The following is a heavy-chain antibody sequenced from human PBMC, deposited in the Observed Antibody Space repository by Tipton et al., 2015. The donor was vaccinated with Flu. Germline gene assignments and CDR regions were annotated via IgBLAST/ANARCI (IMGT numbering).Heavy chain of an antibody. D-gene: IGHD5-12*01. Sequence: QSGPEVKKPGESLKISCKSSGYSFTSYWIGWVRQMPGKGLEWMGIIYPGDSDTRYSPSFQGRVTISADKSISTAYLQWSSLKASDTAMYYCARLGYRSDYDSGYFDYWGQGTLVTVSS. J-gene: IGHJ4*02. CDR1: GYSFTSYW. CDR2: IYPGDSDT. V-gene: IGHV5-51*03. CDR3: ARLGYRSDYDSGYFDY.